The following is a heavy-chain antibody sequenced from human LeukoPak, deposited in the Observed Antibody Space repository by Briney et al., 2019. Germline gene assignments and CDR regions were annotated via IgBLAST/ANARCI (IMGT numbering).Heavy chain of an antibody. Sequence: ASVKVSCKASGYTFTSNVIHWVRRAPGQRLEWMGWISAYNGNTNYAQKLQGRVTMTTDTSTSTAYMELRSLRSDDTAVYYCAREHYYDSSGYFDYWGQGTLVTVSS. CDR2: ISAYNGNT. CDR3: AREHYYDSSGYFDY. CDR1: GYTFTSNV. D-gene: IGHD3-22*01. J-gene: IGHJ4*02. V-gene: IGHV1-18*01.